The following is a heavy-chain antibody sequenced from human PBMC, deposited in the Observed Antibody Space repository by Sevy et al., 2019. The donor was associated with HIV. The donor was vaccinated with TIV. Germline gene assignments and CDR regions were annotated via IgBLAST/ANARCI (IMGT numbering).Heavy chain of an antibody. Sequence: GGSLRLSCAASGFTFSSYDMHWVRQATGKGLEWVLAIGTAGDTYYPGSVKGRFTISRDNAKNSLYLQMNSLRAGDTAVYYCARKAVAGYYFDYWGQGTLVTVSS. CDR2: IGTAGDT. V-gene: IGHV3-13*01. J-gene: IGHJ4*02. CDR3: ARKAVAGYYFDY. CDR1: GFTFSSYD. D-gene: IGHD6-19*01.